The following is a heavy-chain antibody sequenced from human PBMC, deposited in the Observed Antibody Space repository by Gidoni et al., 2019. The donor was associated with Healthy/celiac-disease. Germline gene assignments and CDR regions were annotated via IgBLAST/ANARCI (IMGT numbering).Heavy chain of an antibody. CDR2: IYYSGST. Sequence: QVQLQESGPGLVKPSQTLSITCTVSGGSISRGGYSWSWIRQHPGKGLEWIGYIYYSGSTYYNPSLKSRVTISVDTSKNQFSLKLSSVTAADTAVYYCARESRRGRVMSLDYWGQGTLVTVSS. CDR3: ARESRRGRVMSLDY. D-gene: IGHD3-10*01. V-gene: IGHV4-31*03. CDR1: GGSISRGGYS. J-gene: IGHJ4*02.